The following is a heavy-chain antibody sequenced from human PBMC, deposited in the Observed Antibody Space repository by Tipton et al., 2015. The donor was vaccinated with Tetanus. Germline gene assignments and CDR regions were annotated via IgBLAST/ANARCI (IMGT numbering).Heavy chain of an antibody. CDR1: GYTLNTFG. V-gene: IGHV1-18*01. J-gene: IGHJ4*02. CDR2: ISVYNGNT. CDR3: ARVPTNPLAVGRPSDY. D-gene: IGHD6-19*01. Sequence: QVQLVQSGAEVKKPGASVKVSCKASGYTLNTFGISWVRQAPGQGLEWMGWISVYNGNTNYGQNVQGRVTMTTDTPTSTAYMELRSLRSDDTAVYYCARVPTNPLAVGRPSDYWGQGTLVPVSS.